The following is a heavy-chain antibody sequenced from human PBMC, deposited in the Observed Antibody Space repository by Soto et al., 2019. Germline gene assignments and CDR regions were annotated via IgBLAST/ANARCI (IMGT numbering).Heavy chain of an antibody. CDR2: VISASGSV. J-gene: IGHJ1*01. CDR3: ARVGSRDAYNYVLDQ. D-gene: IGHD5-18*01. V-gene: IGHV1-69*06. Sequence: QVQVVQSGAEVKKPGSSVKISCKASGRIFSSFPTSWVRQVPGQGLEWMGGVISASGSVTYAQKFQGRVTMTAVNSAGIGYMELTSLTSEDTAIYYCARVGSRDAYNYVLDQWGPGTMVTVSS. CDR1: GRIFSSFP.